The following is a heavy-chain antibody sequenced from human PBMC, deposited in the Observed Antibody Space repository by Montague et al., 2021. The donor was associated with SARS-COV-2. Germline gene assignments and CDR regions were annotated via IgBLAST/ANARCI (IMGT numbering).Heavy chain of an antibody. V-gene: IGHV4-38-2*02. CDR3: ARVISAGAGANFYFDY. D-gene: IGHD4/OR15-4a*01. CDR1: GGSISSGSY. Sequence: SETLSLTCTVSGGSISSGSYWGCSRQPPGKGVEWFGTSDHSGITYYSPSLKSRVTISLDTSKNQFSLNLDSVTASDTAMYYCARVISAGAGANFYFDYWGQGTLVTVSS. CDR2: SDHSGIT. J-gene: IGHJ4*02.